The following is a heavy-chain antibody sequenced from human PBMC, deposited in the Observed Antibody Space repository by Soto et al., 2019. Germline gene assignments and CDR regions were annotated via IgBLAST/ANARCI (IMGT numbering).Heavy chain of an antibody. V-gene: IGHV3-23*01. D-gene: IGHD3-3*01. CDR1: GFPFAPST. Sequence: EVPLLQSGGGLVQPGGSLTLSCGVSGFPFAPSTMSWVRQAPGKGLEWVSTISGSGGNTYYADSVKGRFTISRDNSRNTLYLQLNGLRAEDTAVYYCAKGPIDFWSGYSNAFDIWGQGTMVTVSS. J-gene: IGHJ3*02. CDR2: ISGSGGNT. CDR3: AKGPIDFWSGYSNAFDI.